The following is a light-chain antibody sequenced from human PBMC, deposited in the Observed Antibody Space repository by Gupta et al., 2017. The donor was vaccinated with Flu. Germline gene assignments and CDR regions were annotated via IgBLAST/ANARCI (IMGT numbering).Light chain of an antibody. J-gene: IGKJ3*01. CDR3: QQTYITPLLT. CDR1: QSISTY. Sequence: DIQMTQSPSSLSASVGDRVTITCRASQSISTYLNWYQQKPGKAPKLLIYAAFSLQSGVPSRFSGSGSGTDFTLTISSLQPEDFATYYCQQTYITPLLTFGPGTKVDVK. V-gene: IGKV1-39*01. CDR2: AAF.